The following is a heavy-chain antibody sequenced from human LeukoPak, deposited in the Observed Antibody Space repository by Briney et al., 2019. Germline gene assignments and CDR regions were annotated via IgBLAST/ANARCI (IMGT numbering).Heavy chain of an antibody. D-gene: IGHD6-13*01. Sequence: GGSLRPSCAASGFTFSSYSMNWVRQAPGKGLEWVSSISSSSSYIHYADSVKGRFTISRDNAKNSLYLQMNSLRAEDTAVYYCARDRAAAGTIDYWGQGTLVTVSS. J-gene: IGHJ4*02. CDR3: ARDRAAAGTIDY. CDR1: GFTFSSYS. CDR2: ISSSSSYI. V-gene: IGHV3-21*04.